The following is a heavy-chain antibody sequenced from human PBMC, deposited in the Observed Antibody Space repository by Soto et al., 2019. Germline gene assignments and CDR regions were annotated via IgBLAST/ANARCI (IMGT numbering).Heavy chain of an antibody. V-gene: IGHV3-53*01. J-gene: IGHJ4*02. D-gene: IGHD3-22*01. CDR2: IYSGGST. CDR3: FVEDSSGYYYVGY. CDR1: GFTSSSYW. Sequence: GGSQRLSCAAAGFTSSSYWMVWFRQAPGKGLEWVSVIYSGGSTYYADSVKGRFTISRDNSKNTLYLQMNSLRAEDTAVYYCFVEDSSGYYYVGYWGQGTLVTVSS.